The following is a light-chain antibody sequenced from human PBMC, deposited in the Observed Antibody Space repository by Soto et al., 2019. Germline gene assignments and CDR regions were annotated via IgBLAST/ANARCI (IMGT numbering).Light chain of an antibody. V-gene: IGKV3-11*01. J-gene: IGKJ5*01. CDR3: HSPSNWPPS. Sequence: SQFGTALSLSTVYLSIFSVSASQRVSSCLAWYRQRPGQATRLLIYDVSNRATGITARFSGSGYGKDFTITICGVEAEDLKVYYGHSPSNWPPSVGRGTRLEIK. CDR2: DVS. CDR1: QRVSSC.